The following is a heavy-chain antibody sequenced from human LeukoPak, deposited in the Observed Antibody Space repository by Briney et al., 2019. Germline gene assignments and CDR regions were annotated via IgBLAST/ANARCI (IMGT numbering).Heavy chain of an antibody. V-gene: IGHV6-1*01. Sequence: SQTLSLTCAISGDSVSSNNGAWNWIRQSPSRGLDCLGRTYYRSKWYNDYAESLISRITISPVTSKNQFSLQLYSVTPEDTAVYYCARDVGTTGWHTFDYWGQGTLVTVSS. D-gene: IGHD3-9*01. J-gene: IGHJ4*02. CDR2: TYYRSKWYN. CDR3: ARDVGTTGWHTFDY. CDR1: GDSVSSNNGA.